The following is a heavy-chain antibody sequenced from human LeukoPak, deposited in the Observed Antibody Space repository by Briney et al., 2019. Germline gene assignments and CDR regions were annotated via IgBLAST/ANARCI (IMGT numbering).Heavy chain of an antibody. CDR1: GGSISSYY. J-gene: IGHJ3*02. CDR2: IYYSGST. Sequence: SETLSLTCTVSGGSISSYYWSWIRQPPGKGLEWIGYIYYSGSTNYNPSLKSRVTISVDTSKNQFSLKLSSVTAADTAVYYCARCGDIVVVPAADAFDIWGQGTMVTVSS. V-gene: IGHV4-59*01. D-gene: IGHD2-2*01. CDR3: ARCGDIVVVPAADAFDI.